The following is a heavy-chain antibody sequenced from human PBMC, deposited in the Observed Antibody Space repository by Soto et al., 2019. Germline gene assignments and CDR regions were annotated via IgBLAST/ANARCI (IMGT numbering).Heavy chain of an antibody. J-gene: IGHJ4*02. Sequence: QVQLQQWGAGLLKPSETLSLTCAVYGGSFSGYYWTWIRQPPGKGLEWIGEINHSGSTNYNPSLKSTVTISVDTSRNQFSPKLSSVPAAATAVYYCARQTGSLAVAGPFDSWGQGTLVTVSS. CDR1: GGSFSGYY. CDR2: INHSGST. CDR3: ARQTGSLAVAGPFDS. D-gene: IGHD6-19*01. V-gene: IGHV4-34*01.